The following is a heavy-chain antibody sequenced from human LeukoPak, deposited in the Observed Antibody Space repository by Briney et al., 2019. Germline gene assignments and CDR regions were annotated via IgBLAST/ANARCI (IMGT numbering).Heavy chain of an antibody. CDR3: AREENGDGYSFDY. D-gene: IGHD5-24*01. CDR2: ISSSSSYI. J-gene: IGHJ4*02. V-gene: IGHV3-21*01. Sequence: PGGSPRLSCAASGFTFSSYSMNWVRQAPGKGLEWVSSISSSSSYIYYADSVKGRFAISRDNAKNPLYLQMNSLRAEDTAVYYCAREENGDGYSFDYWGQGTLVTVSS. CDR1: GFTFSSYS.